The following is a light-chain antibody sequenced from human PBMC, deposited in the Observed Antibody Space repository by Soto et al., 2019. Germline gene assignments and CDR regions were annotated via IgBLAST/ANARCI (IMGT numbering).Light chain of an antibody. Sequence: ALAQSPVALYLSPGERATLSCRASQSGSTDLAWYQQKPGHAPSLLIYDASNRATGIPVRFAGSGSGTEFALTFSSLERADVVLYYCQHPPTPLGGRTKVEI. CDR3: QHPPTP. CDR1: QSGSTD. CDR2: DAS. J-gene: IGKJ4*01. V-gene: IGKV3-11*01.